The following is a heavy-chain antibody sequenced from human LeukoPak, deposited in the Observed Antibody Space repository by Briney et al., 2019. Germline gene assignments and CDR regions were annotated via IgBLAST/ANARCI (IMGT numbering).Heavy chain of an antibody. D-gene: IGHD6-19*01. CDR3: ASSQWAPVANNY. J-gene: IGHJ4*02. CDR1: GFTVSSNY. V-gene: IGHV3-7*01. Sequence: GGSLRLSCAASGFTVSSNYMSWVRQAPGKGLEWVANIKPDGREKYYLDSVKGRFTISRDNAKNSLYLQMNSLRAEDTAVYYCASSQWAPVANNYWGQGTLVTVSS. CDR2: IKPDGREK.